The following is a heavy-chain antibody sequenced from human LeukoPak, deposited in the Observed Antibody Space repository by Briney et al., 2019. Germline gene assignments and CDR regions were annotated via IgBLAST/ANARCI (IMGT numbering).Heavy chain of an antibody. CDR2: IRSKAYGGTT. Sequence: GGSLRLSCTASGFTFGDYAMSWVRQAPGKGLEWVGFIRSKAYGGTTEYAASVKGRFTISRDDSKSIAYLQMNSLKTEDTAVYYCTRDRIVGATGTFDYWGQGTQVTVSS. CDR3: TRDRIVGATGTFDY. D-gene: IGHD1-26*01. CDR1: GFTFGDYA. V-gene: IGHV3-49*04. J-gene: IGHJ4*02.